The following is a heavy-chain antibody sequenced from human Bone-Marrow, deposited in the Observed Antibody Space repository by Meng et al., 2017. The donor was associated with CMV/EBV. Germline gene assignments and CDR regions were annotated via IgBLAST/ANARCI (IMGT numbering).Heavy chain of an antibody. CDR2: INHSGST. CDR3: ARVLDFWSGYYFDY. D-gene: IGHD3-3*01. CDR1: GGSVSGDY. J-gene: IGHJ4*02. V-gene: IGHV4-34*01. Sequence: SETLSVTCAGDGGSVSGDYWSWIRPPPGKGLEWIGEINHSGSTNYNPSLKSRVTISVDTSKNQFSLKLSSVTAADTAVYYCARVLDFWSGYYFDYWGQGTLVTVSS.